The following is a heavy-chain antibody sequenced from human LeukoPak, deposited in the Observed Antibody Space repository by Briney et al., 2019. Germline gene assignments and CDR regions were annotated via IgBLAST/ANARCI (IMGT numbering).Heavy chain of an antibody. CDR3: ARGKPWFGEFSDDY. D-gene: IGHD3-10*01. V-gene: IGHV3-23*01. CDR2: ISGSGSHT. Sequence: GGSLRLSCAASGFTFNSYAMNWVRQAPGKGLEWVSSISGSGSHTYYADSVQGRFTVSRDNFKNTVNLHLNTVRAEDTAVYYCARGKPWFGEFSDDYWGQGTLVTVSS. J-gene: IGHJ4*02. CDR1: GFTFNSYA.